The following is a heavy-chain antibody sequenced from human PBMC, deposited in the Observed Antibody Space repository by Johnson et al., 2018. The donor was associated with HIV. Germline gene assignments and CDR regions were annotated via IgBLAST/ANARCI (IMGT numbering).Heavy chain of an antibody. CDR2: INWNGGST. D-gene: IGHD3-22*01. Sequence: VLLVESGGGVVRPGGSLRLPCAASGFTFDDYGMSWVRQAPGKGLEWVSGINWNGGSTGYADSVKGRFTISRDNAKNSLYLQMNSLGAEDTALYYCACSVGYYVSSGYYYVDAFDIWGQGTMVTVSS. CDR3: ACSVGYYVSSGYYYVDAFDI. CDR1: GFTFDDYG. J-gene: IGHJ3*02. V-gene: IGHV3-20*04.